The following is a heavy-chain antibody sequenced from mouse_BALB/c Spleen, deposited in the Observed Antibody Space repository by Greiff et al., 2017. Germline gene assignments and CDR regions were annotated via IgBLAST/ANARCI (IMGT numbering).Heavy chain of an antibody. V-gene: IGHV2-2*02. D-gene: IGHD2-4*01. Sequence: VKLMESGPGLVQPSQSLSITCTVSGFSLTSYGVHWVRQSPGKGLEWLGVIWSGGSTDYNAAFISRLSISKDNSKSQVFFKMNSLQANDTAIYYCARKSFYDYDAWFAYWGQGTLVTVSA. CDR3: ARKSFYDYDAWFAY. CDR2: IWSGGST. J-gene: IGHJ3*01. CDR1: GFSLTSYG.